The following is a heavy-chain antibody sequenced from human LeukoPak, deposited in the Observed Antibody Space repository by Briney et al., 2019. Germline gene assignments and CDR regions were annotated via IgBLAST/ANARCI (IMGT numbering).Heavy chain of an antibody. D-gene: IGHD3-16*01. CDR3: ARLRPMSPYDYVWGSQPNDI. CDR2: ISAYNGNT. J-gene: IGHJ3*02. CDR1: GYTFTSYG. Sequence: ASVKVSCKASGYTFTSYGISWVRQAPGQGLEWMGWISAYNGNTNYAQKLQGRVTMTTDTSTSTAYMELRSLRSDDTAVYYCARLRPMSPYDYVWGSQPNDIWGQGTMVTVSS. V-gene: IGHV1-18*01.